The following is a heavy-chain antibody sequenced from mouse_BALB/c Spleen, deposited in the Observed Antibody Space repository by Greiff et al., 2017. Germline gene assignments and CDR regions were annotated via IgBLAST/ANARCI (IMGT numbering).Heavy chain of an antibody. D-gene: IGHD2-1*01. V-gene: IGHV8-8*01. CDR2: IWWDDDK. J-gene: IGHJ2*01. CDR3: ARMGGNFPFDY. CDR1: GFSLSTSGMG. Sequence: QVTLKVCGPGILQPSQTLSLTCSFSGFSLSTSGMGVGWIRQPSGKGLEWLAHIWWDDDKRYNPALKSRLTISKDTSSNQVFLKIASVDTADTATYYCARMGGNFPFDYWGQGTTLTVSS.